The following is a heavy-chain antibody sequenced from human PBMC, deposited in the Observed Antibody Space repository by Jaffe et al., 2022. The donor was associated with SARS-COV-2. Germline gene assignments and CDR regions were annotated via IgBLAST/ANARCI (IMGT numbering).Heavy chain of an antibody. J-gene: IGHJ5*02. CDR1: GDSVSSNSAA. CDR3: ARDNPDITVTGRGWFDP. V-gene: IGHV6-1*01. Sequence: QVQLQQSGPGLVKPSQTLSLTCAISGDSVSSNSAAWNWIRQSPSRGLEWLGRTYYRSKWYNDYAVSVKSRITINPDTSKNQFSLQLNSVTPEDTAVYYCARDNPDITVTGRGWFDPWGQGTLVTVSS. CDR2: TYYRSKWYN. D-gene: IGHD4-17*01.